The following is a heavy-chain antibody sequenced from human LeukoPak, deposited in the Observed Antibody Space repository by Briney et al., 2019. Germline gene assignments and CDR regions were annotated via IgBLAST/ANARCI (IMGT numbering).Heavy chain of an antibody. J-gene: IGHJ3*02. CDR2: ISDDGSNK. CDR3: AKDLRPDAFDI. CDR1: GFTSSSYA. V-gene: IGHV3-30*18. Sequence: GGSLRLSCAASGFTSSSYAMSWVRQAPGEGLEWVAVISDDGSNKYYADSVKGRFTVSRDNSKNTLYLQMNSLRAEDTAVYYCAKDLRPDAFDIWGQGTMVTVSS.